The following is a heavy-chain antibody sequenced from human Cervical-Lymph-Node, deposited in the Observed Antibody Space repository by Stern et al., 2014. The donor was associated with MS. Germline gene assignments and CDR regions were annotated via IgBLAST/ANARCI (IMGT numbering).Heavy chain of an antibody. CDR2: IYHSGNT. Sequence: QVQLVESGPGLVKPSQTLSLTCTVSGGSLTSGGHYWTWLRQYPGKGLEWIGYIYHSGNTDYNPSLKSRVSISVDTSKHQFSLRLSSMTDADTAVYYCARGNRAFYYGDAFDMWGHGTMVTVSS. J-gene: IGHJ3*02. D-gene: IGHD3-22*01. CDR1: GGSLTSGGHY. V-gene: IGHV4-31*03. CDR3: ARGNRAFYYGDAFDM.